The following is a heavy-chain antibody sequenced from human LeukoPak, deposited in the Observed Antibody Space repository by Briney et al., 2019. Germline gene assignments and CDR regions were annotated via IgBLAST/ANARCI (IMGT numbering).Heavy chain of an antibody. CDR1: GYSISSDYY. CDR3: ATDDESNRMLYYFDY. D-gene: IGHD1-14*01. CDR2: IYHSGRA. Sequence: PSETLSLTCAVSGYSISSDYYWAWIRQSPEKGLQWIGTIYHSGRAYYNPSLKSRVTISVDTSKNQFSLNLTSVTAADTAVYYCATDDESNRMLYYFDYWGQGILVTVSS. V-gene: IGHV4-38-2*02. J-gene: IGHJ4*02.